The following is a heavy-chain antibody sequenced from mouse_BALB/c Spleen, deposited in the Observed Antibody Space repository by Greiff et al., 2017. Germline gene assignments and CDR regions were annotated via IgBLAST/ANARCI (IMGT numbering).Heavy chain of an antibody. CDR1: GFTFSSFG. V-gene: IGHV5-17*02. CDR3: ARCTHWYFDV. D-gene: IGHD5-1*01. J-gene: IGHJ1*01. CDR2: ISSGSSTI. Sequence: EVMLVESGGGLVQPGGSRKLSCAASGFTFSSFGMHWVRQAPEKGLEWVAYISSGSSTIYYADTVKGRFTISRDNPKNTLFLQMTSLRSEDTAMYYCARCTHWYFDVWGAGTTVTVSS.